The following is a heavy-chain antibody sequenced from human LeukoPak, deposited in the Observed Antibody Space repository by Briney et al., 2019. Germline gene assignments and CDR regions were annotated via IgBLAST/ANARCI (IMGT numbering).Heavy chain of an antibody. D-gene: IGHD1-1*01. V-gene: IGHV3-48*03. CDR2: ISRSGRTI. CDR3: ARNDGFDY. J-gene: IGHJ4*02. CDR1: GFTFSSYE. Sequence: GGSPRLSCAASGFTFSSYEMNWVRQAPGKGLEWVSYISRSGRTIYYADSVKGRFTISRDNAKNSLYLQMSSLRAEDTAAYYCARNDGFDYWGQGTLVTVSS.